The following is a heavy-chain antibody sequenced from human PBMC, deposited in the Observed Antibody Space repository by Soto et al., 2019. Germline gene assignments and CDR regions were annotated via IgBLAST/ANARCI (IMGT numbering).Heavy chain of an antibody. Sequence: GRSLRLSCAASGFTFSSYWMSWVRQAPGKGLEWVANIKQDGSEKYYVDSVKGGFTSSRDNAKNSLYLQMISLSAEDTAVYYCARVPTKVVVVAATRGWFDPWGQGTLVTVSS. J-gene: IGHJ5*02. CDR2: IKQDGSEK. CDR1: GFTFSSYW. V-gene: IGHV3-7*05. D-gene: IGHD2-15*01. CDR3: ARVPTKVVVVAATRGWFDP.